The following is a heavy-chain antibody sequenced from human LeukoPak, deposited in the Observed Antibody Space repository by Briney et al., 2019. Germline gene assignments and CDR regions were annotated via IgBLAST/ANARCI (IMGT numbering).Heavy chain of an antibody. CDR3: GCIKVAGGYNWFDP. D-gene: IGHD6-19*01. V-gene: IGHV3-30*03. CDR2: ISYDGSNE. J-gene: IGHJ5*02. CDR1: GFPLQSYG. Sequence: GGSLTLLCGASGFPLQSYGMQWVRQAPGEGLEGVAVISYDGSNENYAASVKGRFTISRDNSKNTLYLQMKSLRPEDTAVYYCGCIKVAGGYNWFDPWGQGTLVTVSS.